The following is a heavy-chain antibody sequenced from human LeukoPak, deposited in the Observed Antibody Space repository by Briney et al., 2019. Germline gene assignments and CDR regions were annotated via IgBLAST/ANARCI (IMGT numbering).Heavy chain of an antibody. D-gene: IGHD2-15*01. Sequence: SETLSLTCTVSGGSISSSSYYWGWLRQPPGKGLEWIGSIYYSGSTYYNPSLKSRLTISVDTFKNQCSLKLSSVTAADTAVYYCARHEVVAALTVYYYYGMEVWGQGTTVTVSS. CDR3: ARHEVVAALTVYYYYGMEV. V-gene: IGHV4-39*01. CDR1: GGSISSSSYY. CDR2: IYYSGST. J-gene: IGHJ6*02.